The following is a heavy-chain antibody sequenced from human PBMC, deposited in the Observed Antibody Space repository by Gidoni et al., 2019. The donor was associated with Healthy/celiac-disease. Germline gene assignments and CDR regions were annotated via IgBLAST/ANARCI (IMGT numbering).Heavy chain of an antibody. V-gene: IGHV3-23*01. Sequence: EVQLLESGGGLVQPGGSLRLSCAASGFTFSSYAMSWVRQAPGKGLEWVSAISGSGGSTYYADSVKGRFTISRDNSKNTLYLQMNSLRAEDTAVYYCAKDAYGSGSYYNSPLRYYYGMDVWGQGTTVTVSS. CDR3: AKDAYGSGSYYNSPLRYYYGMDV. D-gene: IGHD3-10*01. J-gene: IGHJ6*02. CDR1: GFTFSSYA. CDR2: ISGSGGST.